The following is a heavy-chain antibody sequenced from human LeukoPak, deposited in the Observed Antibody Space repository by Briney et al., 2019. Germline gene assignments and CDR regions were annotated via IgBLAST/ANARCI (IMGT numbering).Heavy chain of an antibody. CDR2: ICSNGGST. J-gene: IGHJ6*02. CDR3: VKATYYYGSGSYEIYYYGMDV. CDR1: GFTFSSYA. V-gene: IGHV3-64D*06. D-gene: IGHD3-10*01. Sequence: GGSLRLSCSASGFTFSSYAMHWVRQAPGKGLEYVSAICSNGGSTYYADSVKGRFTISRDNSKNTLYLQMSSLRAEDTAVYYCVKATYYYGSGSYEIYYYGMDVWGQGTTVTVSS.